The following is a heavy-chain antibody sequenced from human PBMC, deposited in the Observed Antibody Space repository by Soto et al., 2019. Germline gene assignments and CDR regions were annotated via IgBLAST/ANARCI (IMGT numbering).Heavy chain of an antibody. CDR2: ISYDGSNK. CDR3: AEERCSGGSCYFFDY. J-gene: IGHJ4*02. Sequence: QVQLVESGGGVVQPGRSLRLSCAASGFTFSSYGMHWVRQAPGKGLEWVAVISYDGSNKYYADSVKGRFTISRDNSKNTLYLQMNSLRAEDTAVYYCAEERCSGGSCYFFDYWGQGTLVTVSS. CDR1: GFTFSSYG. D-gene: IGHD2-15*01. V-gene: IGHV3-30*18.